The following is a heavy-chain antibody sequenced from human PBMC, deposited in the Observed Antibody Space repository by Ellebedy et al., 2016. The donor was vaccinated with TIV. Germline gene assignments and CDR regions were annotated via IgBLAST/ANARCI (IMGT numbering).Heavy chain of an antibody. V-gene: IGHV3-23*01. J-gene: IGHJ4*02. CDR3: ATQMWDSNY. CDR1: GFTFSHYG. Sequence: PGGSLRLSCAASGFTFSHYGMSWVRQAPGKGLEWVSAISTTGNTHYAESVRGRFTISRDNSKNTLYMQMNSLRVEETATYYCATQMWDSNYWGQGTVVTVSS. CDR2: ISTTGNT. D-gene: IGHD1-26*01.